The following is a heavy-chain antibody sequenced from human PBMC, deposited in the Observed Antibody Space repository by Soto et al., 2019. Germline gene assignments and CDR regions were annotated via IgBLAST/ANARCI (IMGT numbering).Heavy chain of an antibody. V-gene: IGHV1-18*01. CDR3: ARAQSSTYYFDY. CDR2: ISAYNGNT. CDR1: GYTFTSYG. Sequence: QVQLVQSGAEVKKPGASVKVSCKASGYTFTSYGISWVRQAPGQGLEWMGWISAYNGNTNYAQKLQGRVTMTTDTATSTAYTELRSLSSDDTAVYYCARAQSSTYYFDYWGQGTLVTVSS. J-gene: IGHJ4*02. D-gene: IGHD6-13*01.